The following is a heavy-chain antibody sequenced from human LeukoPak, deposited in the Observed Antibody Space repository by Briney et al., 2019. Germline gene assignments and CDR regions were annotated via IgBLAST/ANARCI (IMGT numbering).Heavy chain of an antibody. CDR1: GGSFSGYY. V-gene: IGHV4-59*01. D-gene: IGHD5-18*01. CDR2: IYYSGST. J-gene: IGHJ6*03. CDR3: ARTTEGGYTYDYFYYYYMDV. Sequence: SETLSLTCAVYGGSFSGYYWSWIRQPPGKGLEWIGYIYYSGSTNYNPSLKSRVTISVDTSKNEFSLKLSSVTAADTAVYYCARTTEGGYTYDYFYYYYMDVWGKGTTVTISS.